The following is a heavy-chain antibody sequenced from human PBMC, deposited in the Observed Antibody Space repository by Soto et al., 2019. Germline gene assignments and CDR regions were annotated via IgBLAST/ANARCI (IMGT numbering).Heavy chain of an antibody. CDR3: AKDRAYSAYDSRYYYYGIDV. CDR2: ISYDGSNN. D-gene: IGHD5-12*01. Sequence: LRLSCAASGFTFSSYGMHWVRQAPGKGLEWVSVISYDGSNNHYADSVKGRFTISRDNSKKTLHLQMNSLRPEDTAVYYCAKDRAYSAYDSRYYYYGIDVWGQGTTVTVSS. CDR1: GFTFSSYG. J-gene: IGHJ6*02. V-gene: IGHV3-30*18.